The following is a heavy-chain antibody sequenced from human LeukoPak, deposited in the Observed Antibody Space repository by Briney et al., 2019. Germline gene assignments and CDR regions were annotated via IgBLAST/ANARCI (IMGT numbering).Heavy chain of an antibody. Sequence: ASETLSLTCTVSGGSISSYYWSWIRQPPGKGLEWIGYIYYSGSTNYNPSLKSRVTISVDTSKNQFSLKLSSVTAADTAVYYCARDRWSHSFDYWGQGTLVTVSS. D-gene: IGHD4-23*01. CDR2: IYYSGST. CDR1: GGSISSYY. CDR3: ARDRWSHSFDY. V-gene: IGHV4-59*01. J-gene: IGHJ4*02.